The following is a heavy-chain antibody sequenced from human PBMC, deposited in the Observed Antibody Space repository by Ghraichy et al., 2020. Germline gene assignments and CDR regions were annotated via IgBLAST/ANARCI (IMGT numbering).Heavy chain of an antibody. Sequence: ETLSLTCTVSGGSISSYYWSWIRQPPGKGLEWIGYIYYSGSTNYNPSLKSRATISVDTSKNQLSLKLSSVTAADTAVYFCARDRTAAAGYYFDYWGQGTLVTVSS. J-gene: IGHJ4*02. CDR1: GGSISSYY. CDR2: IYYSGST. D-gene: IGHD6-13*01. CDR3: ARDRTAAAGYYFDY. V-gene: IGHV4-59*01.